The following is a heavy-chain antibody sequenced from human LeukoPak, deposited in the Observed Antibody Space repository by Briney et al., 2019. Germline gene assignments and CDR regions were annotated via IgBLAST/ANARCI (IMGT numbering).Heavy chain of an antibody. J-gene: IGHJ6*03. V-gene: IGHV4-59*01. CDR2: IYYSGST. Sequence: SETLSLTCTVSGGSISSYYWSWIRQPPGKGLEWLGYIYYSGSTNYNPSLKSRVTISVDTSKNQFSPKLSSVTAADTAVYYCARATVNTWYYYYMDVWGKGTTVTVSS. D-gene: IGHD4-17*01. CDR1: GGSISSYY. CDR3: ARATVNTWYYYYMDV.